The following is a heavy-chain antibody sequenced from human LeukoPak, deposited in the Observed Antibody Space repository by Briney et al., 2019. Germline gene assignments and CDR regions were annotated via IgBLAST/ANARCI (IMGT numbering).Heavy chain of an antibody. D-gene: IGHD3-22*01. CDR3: ARVQYYYDSSGYFIFDY. CDR2: INPNSGGT. V-gene: IGHV1-2*06. CDR1: GYTFTGYY. Sequence: ASVKVSCKASGYTFTGYYMHWVRQAPGQGLEWMGRINPNSGGTNCAQKFQGRVTMTRDTSISTAYMELSRLRSDDTAVYYCARVQYYYDSSGYFIFDYWGQGTLVTVSS. J-gene: IGHJ4*02.